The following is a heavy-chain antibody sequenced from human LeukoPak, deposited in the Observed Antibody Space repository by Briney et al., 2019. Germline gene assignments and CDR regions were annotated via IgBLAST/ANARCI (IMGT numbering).Heavy chain of an antibody. D-gene: IGHD3-10*01. Sequence: SETPSLTCAVYGGSFSGYYWSWIRQPPGKGLEWIGEINHSGSTNYNPSLKSRVTISVDTSKNQFSLKLSSVTAADTAVYYCARHRRGDYYGSGSYYNERYYYYYMDVWGKGTTVTTSS. V-gene: IGHV4-34*01. CDR1: GGSFSGYY. J-gene: IGHJ6*03. CDR3: ARHRRGDYYGSGSYYNERYYYYYMDV. CDR2: INHSGST.